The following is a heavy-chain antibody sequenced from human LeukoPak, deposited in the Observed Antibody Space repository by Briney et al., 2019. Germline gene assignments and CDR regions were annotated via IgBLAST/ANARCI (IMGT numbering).Heavy chain of an antibody. V-gene: IGHV3-23*01. CDR2: ITSSGIT. CDR1: GFTFSNYG. J-gene: IGHJ3*02. Sequence: GGSLRLSCAASGFTFSNYGMNWVRQAPGKGLEWVSGITSSGITYYADSVKGRFTVSRDNSKNTLYLQMNSLRAEDTAVYYCAKDGIFDAFDIWGQGTMVTVSS. D-gene: IGHD2-15*01. CDR3: AKDGIFDAFDI.